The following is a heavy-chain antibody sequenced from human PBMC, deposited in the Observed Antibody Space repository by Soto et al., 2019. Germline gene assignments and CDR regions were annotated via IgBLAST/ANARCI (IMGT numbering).Heavy chain of an antibody. CDR1: GFTFRYYW. J-gene: IGHJ4*02. V-gene: IGHV3-74*01. CDR3: ARDQGDGYADD. Sequence: EVQLVESGGGLVQPGGSLRLSCAASGFTFRYYWMHWVRQVPGKGLVWVSRINSDGSSTNYVDSVKGRFTLSRDNAKNTLYLQMNSLRAEDTGLYYCARDQGDGYADDCGQGTLVIVSS. CDR2: INSDGSST. D-gene: IGHD5-18*01.